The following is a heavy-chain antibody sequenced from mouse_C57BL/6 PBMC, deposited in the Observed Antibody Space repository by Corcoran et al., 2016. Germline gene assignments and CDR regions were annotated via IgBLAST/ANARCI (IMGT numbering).Heavy chain of an antibody. D-gene: IGHD1-1*01. CDR3: ARGRVYYYGSSFSMDY. Sequence: EVQLQQSGPELVKPGASVKISCKASGYTFTDYYMNWVKQSHGKSLEWIGDINPNNGGTSYNQKFKGKATLTVDKSSSTAYMELRSLTSEDSAVYYCARGRVYYYGSSFSMDYWGQGTAVTVSS. V-gene: IGHV1-26*01. CDR2: INPNNGGT. J-gene: IGHJ4*01. CDR1: GYTFTDYY.